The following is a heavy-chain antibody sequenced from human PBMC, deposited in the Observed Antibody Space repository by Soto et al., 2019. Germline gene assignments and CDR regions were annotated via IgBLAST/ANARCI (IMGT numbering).Heavy chain of an antibody. CDR1: GASITQYY. V-gene: IGHV4-59*01. CDR3: ARDHVPGGPYYYGMDV. J-gene: IGHJ6*02. D-gene: IGHD3-16*01. Sequence: SETLSLTCTVSGASITQYYWNWIRQSPGKGLEWVVSVSSTGSTVFNPSLTSRVTVSLDTSKNQFSLTPNSVTAADTAVYYCARDHVPGGPYYYGMDVWGQGTTVTVSS. CDR2: VSSTGST.